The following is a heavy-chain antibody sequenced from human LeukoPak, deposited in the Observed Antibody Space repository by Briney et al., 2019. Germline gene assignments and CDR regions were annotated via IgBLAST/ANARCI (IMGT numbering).Heavy chain of an antibody. Sequence: SETLSLTCTVSGGSISSYYWSWIRQPPGKGLEWIGYIYYSGSTNYNPSLNSRVTISVDTSKNQFSLKLSSVTAADTAVFYCASLTTADAFDIWGQGTMVTVSS. J-gene: IGHJ3*02. CDR3: ASLTTADAFDI. CDR1: GGSISSYY. CDR2: IYYSGST. D-gene: IGHD3-22*01. V-gene: IGHV4-59*01.